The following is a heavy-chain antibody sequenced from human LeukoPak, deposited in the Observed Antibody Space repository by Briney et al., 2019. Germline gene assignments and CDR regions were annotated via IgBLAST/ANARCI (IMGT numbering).Heavy chain of an antibody. CDR3: AKDDGAGSYYNVMVVDF. D-gene: IGHD3-10*01. CDR2: ISYDGSNK. J-gene: IGHJ4*02. V-gene: IGHV3-30*18. CDR1: GFTFTTYW. Sequence: GGSLRLSCAASGFTFTTYWMSWVRQPPGKGLEWVAVISYDGSNKYYADSVKGRFTISRDNSKNTLYLQMNSLRAEDTAVYYCAKDDGAGSYYNVMVVDFWGQGTLVTVSS.